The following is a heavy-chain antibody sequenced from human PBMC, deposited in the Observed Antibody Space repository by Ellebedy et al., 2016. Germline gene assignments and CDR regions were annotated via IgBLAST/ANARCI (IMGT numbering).Heavy chain of an antibody. CDR2: ISYDGSNK. CDR3: AKDKGDTALDY. CDR1: GFTFSSYG. V-gene: IGHV3-30*18. D-gene: IGHD5-18*01. Sequence: GGSLRLXXAASGFTFSSYGMHWVRQAPGKGLEWVAVISYDGSNKYYADSVKGRFTISRDNSKNTLYLQMNSLRAEDTAVYYCAKDKGDTALDYWGQGTLVTVSS. J-gene: IGHJ4*02.